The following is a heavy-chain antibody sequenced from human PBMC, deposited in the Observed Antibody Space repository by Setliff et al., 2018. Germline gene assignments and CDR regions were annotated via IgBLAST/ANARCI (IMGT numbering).Heavy chain of an antibody. CDR2: IFHDGRDI. CDR3: AGVHWTTNWFLHY. Sequence: LSCTASGLSYSNYWVSWVRQAPGKGLEWVAIIFHDGRDIYYGDSVQGRFAISRDNSKNTLYLQMNSLRSDDTAVYYCAGVHWTTNWFLHYWGQGTLVTVSS. V-gene: IGHV3-30*02. J-gene: IGHJ4*01. D-gene: IGHD7-27*01. CDR1: GLSYSNYW.